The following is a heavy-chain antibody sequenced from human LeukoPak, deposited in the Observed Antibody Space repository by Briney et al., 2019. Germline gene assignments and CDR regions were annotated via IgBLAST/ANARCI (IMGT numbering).Heavy chain of an antibody. D-gene: IGHD5-24*01. Sequence: SETLSLTCTVSGGSISSYYWSWIRQPPGKGLEWTGYIYYSGSTNYNPSLKSRVTISVDTSKNQFPLKLSSVTAADTAVYYCARYSRMATIRAFDIWGQGTMVTVSS. CDR2: IYYSGST. CDR3: ARYSRMATIRAFDI. J-gene: IGHJ3*02. V-gene: IGHV4-59*01. CDR1: GGSISSYY.